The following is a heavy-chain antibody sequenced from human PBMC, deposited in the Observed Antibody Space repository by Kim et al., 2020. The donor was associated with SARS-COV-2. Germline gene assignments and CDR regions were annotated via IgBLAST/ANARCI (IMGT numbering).Heavy chain of an antibody. CDR3: ARGRSCSGGRCYGDY. J-gene: IGHJ4*02. Sequence: ASVKVSCKASGYTFTDYAVTWVRQAPGQGLEWMGWINTDTKKLMYAQGFTGRFVFSLDTSVRTAYLQISSLETEDTAVYFCARGRSCSGGRCYGDYWGQGTLLAVSS. D-gene: IGHD2-15*01. CDR1: GYTFTDYA. CDR2: INTDTKKL. V-gene: IGHV7-4-1*02.